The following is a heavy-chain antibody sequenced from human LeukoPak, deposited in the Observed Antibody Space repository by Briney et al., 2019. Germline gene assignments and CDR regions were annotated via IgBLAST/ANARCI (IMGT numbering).Heavy chain of an antibody. Sequence: PGGSLRLSCAASGFTFSSYSMNWVRQAPGKGLEWVSYISSSSSTIYYADSVKGRFTISRDNAKNSLYLQMNSLRAEDTAVYYCARDGPNSYGITPFDYWGQGTLVTVSS. D-gene: IGHD5-18*01. CDR3: ARDGPNSYGITPFDY. J-gene: IGHJ4*02. V-gene: IGHV3-48*01. CDR2: ISSSSSTI. CDR1: GFTFSSYS.